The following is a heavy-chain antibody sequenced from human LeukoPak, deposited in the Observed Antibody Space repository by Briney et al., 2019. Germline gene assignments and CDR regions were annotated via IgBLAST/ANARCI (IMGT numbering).Heavy chain of an antibody. CDR3: ARDNWGSDY. CDR2: ISLDGSNK. J-gene: IGHJ4*02. Sequence: QPGGSLRLSCAASGFTFSNHAMHWVRQAPGKGLEWVAVISLDGSNKYYVDSVKGRFTITRDNSKNTLYLQMNSLRVEDTAVYYCARDNWGSDYWGQGTLVTDSP. V-gene: IGHV3-30-3*01. CDR1: GFTFSNHA. D-gene: IGHD7-27*01.